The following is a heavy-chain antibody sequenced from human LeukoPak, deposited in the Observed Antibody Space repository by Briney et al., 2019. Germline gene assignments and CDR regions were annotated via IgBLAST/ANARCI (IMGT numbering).Heavy chain of an antibody. CDR2: IKPDSGGT. V-gene: IGHV1-2*02. CDR1: GYTFTDHY. D-gene: IGHD1-26*01. J-gene: IGHJ3*02. Sequence: GASVKVSCKSSGYTFTDHYMHWVRQAPGQGLEWLGWIKPDSGGTNYAQKFQGRVTMTRDTSISTACMELSRLRSDDTAVYYCARWVGASGAFDIWGQGTMVTVSS. CDR3: ARWVGASGAFDI.